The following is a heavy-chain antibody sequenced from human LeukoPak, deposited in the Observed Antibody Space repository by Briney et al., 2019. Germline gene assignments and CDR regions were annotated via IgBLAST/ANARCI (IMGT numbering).Heavy chain of an antibody. CDR2: ISSSGSAM. CDR1: GFTFRSYE. CDR3: VRDGRYCSGGRCFPI. D-gene: IGHD2-15*01. V-gene: IGHV3-48*03. J-gene: IGHJ4*02. Sequence: GGSLRLSCAASGFTFRSYEMNWVRQAPGKGLEGVSFISSSGSAMYYADSVKGRFTISRDNAKNSLYLQMNSLRAEDTALYYCVRDGRYCSGGRCFPIWGQGTLVTVST.